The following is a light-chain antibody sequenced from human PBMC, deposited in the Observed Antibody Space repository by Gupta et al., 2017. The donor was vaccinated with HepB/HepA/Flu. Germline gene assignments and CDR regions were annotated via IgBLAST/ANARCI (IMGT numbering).Light chain of an antibody. CDR2: DAS. CDR1: QSVSSN. CDR3: QQDSHLRT. J-gene: IGKJ1*01. V-gene: IGKV3-15*01. Sequence: EIVMTQSPATLSVSTGERASLSCRASQSVSSNLAWYQRRPGQAPRLLIYDASTRANEIPDRFSGSGSGTDFTLTISSLQSEDFAVYYWQQDSHLRTFGQGTKVEIK.